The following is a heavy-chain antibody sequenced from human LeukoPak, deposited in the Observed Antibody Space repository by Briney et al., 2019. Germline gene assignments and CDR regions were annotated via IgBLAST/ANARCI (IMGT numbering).Heavy chain of an antibody. D-gene: IGHD2-21*01. Sequence: GASVTVSCKASGYTFTGYYMHWVRQAPGQGLEWMGWINPNSGGTNYAQKFQGRVTMTRDTSISTAYMELSRLRSDDTAVYYCARGRILRFNWFDPWGQGTLVTLSS. V-gene: IGHV1-2*02. CDR2: INPNSGGT. J-gene: IGHJ5*02. CDR1: GYTFTGYY. CDR3: ARGRILRFNWFDP.